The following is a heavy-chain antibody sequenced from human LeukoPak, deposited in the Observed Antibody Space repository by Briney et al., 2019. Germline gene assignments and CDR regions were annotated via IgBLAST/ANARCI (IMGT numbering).Heavy chain of an antibody. J-gene: IGHJ4*02. D-gene: IGHD5-12*01. Sequence: PSETLSLTCTVSGGSISFYYWSWIRQPPWKGLEWIGYIYYSGSTNYNPSLKSRVTISVDTSKNQFSLKLSSVTAADTAVYYCATTGYSGYEAYYFDYWGQGTLVTVSS. CDR2: IYYSGST. CDR3: ATTGYSGYEAYYFDY. CDR1: GGSISFYY. V-gene: IGHV4-59*08.